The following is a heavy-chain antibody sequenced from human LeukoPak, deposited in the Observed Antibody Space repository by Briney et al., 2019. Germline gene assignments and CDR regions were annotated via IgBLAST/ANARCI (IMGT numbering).Heavy chain of an antibody. J-gene: IGHJ4*02. CDR1: GFTFDDYG. CDR3: AKDPSGGYYYDSSGYLDY. D-gene: IGHD3-22*01. Sequence: TGGSLRLSCAASGFTFDDYGMSWVRQAPGKGLEWVSAISGSGGSTYYADSVKGRFTISRDNSKNTLYLQMNSLRAEDTAVYYCAKDPSGGYYYDSSGYLDYWGQGTLVTVSS. CDR2: ISGSGGST. V-gene: IGHV3-23*01.